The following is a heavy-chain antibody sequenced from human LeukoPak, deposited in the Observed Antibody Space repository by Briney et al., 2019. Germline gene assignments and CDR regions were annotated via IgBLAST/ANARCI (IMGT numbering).Heavy chain of an antibody. V-gene: IGHV3-23*01. CDR3: ARNMTSVTTGGDAFDL. CDR1: GFTFSIYA. CDR2: VIITGVIT. Sequence: GGSLRLSCAASGFTFSIYAMSWVPEAPGGGLGRVSNVIITGVITYYADSLKSRFTISRDNSKNTPYLQMNSLRAEDTAVYYCARNMTSVTTGGDAFDLWGQGTMVTVSS. D-gene: IGHD4-17*01. J-gene: IGHJ3*01.